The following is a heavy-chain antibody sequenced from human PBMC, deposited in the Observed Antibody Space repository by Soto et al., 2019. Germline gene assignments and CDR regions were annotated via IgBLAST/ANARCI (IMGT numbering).Heavy chain of an antibody. CDR1: GYTFTGYY. CDR3: ARGPFWSGYTFDY. D-gene: IGHD3-3*01. J-gene: IGHJ4*02. V-gene: IGHV1-2*02. Sequence: ASVKVSCKASGYTFTGYYMHWVRQALGQGLEWMGWINPNSGGTNYAQKFQGRVTMTRDTSISTAYMELSRLRSDDTAVYHCARGPFWSGYTFDYWGQGTLVTVSS. CDR2: INPNSGGT.